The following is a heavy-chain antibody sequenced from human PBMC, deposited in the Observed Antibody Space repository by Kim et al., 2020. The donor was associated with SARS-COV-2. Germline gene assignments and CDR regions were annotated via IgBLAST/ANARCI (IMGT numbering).Heavy chain of an antibody. V-gene: IGHV4-34*01. CDR3: ARVRATMVRGVSPFDP. D-gene: IGHD3-10*01. CDR2: INHSGST. Sequence: SETLSLTCAVYGGSFSGYYWSWIRQPPGKGLEWIGEINHSGSTNYNPSLKSRVTISVDTSKNQFSLKLSSVTAADTAVYYCARVRATMVRGVSPFDPWGQGTLVTVSS. CDR1: GGSFSGYY. J-gene: IGHJ5*02.